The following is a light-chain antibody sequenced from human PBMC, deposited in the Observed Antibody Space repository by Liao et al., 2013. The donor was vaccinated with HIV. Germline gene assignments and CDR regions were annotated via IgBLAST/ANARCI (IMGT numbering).Light chain of an antibody. V-gene: IGLV3-21*04. Sequence: SYVLTQPPSVSVAPGKTATITCGGNNIGSKSVHWYQQKPGQAPVLVIYYDSDRPSGIPERFSGSNSGNTATLTISRVEAGDEADYYCQVWDSSSDHLVFGGGTKLTVL. CDR3: QVWDSSSDHLV. CDR1: NIGSKS. J-gene: IGLJ2*01. CDR2: YDS.